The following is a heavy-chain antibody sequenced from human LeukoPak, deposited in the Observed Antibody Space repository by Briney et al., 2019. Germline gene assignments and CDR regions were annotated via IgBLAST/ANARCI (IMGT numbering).Heavy chain of an antibody. CDR3: ARERIAATGHFDY. V-gene: IGHV4-34*01. CDR1: GGSFSGYY. D-gene: IGHD6-13*01. Sequence: SETLSLTCAVYGGSFSGYYWSWIRQPPGKGQEWIGEINHSGSTNYNPSLKSRVTISVDTSKNQFSLKLSSVTAADTAVYYCARERIAATGHFDYWGQGTLVTVSS. J-gene: IGHJ4*02. CDR2: INHSGST.